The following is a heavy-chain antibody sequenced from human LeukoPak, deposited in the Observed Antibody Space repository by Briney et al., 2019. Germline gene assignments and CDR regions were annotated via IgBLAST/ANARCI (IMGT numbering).Heavy chain of an antibody. CDR2: INTNTGNP. Sequence: ASVKVSCKASGYTFTSYAMNWVRQAPGQGLEWMGWINTNTGNPTYAQGFTRRFVFSLDTSVSTAYLQISSLKAEDTAVYYCAREVVVVPAASNWFDPWGQGTLVTISS. CDR1: GYTFTSYA. J-gene: IGHJ5*02. D-gene: IGHD2-2*01. V-gene: IGHV7-4-1*02. CDR3: AREVVVVPAASNWFDP.